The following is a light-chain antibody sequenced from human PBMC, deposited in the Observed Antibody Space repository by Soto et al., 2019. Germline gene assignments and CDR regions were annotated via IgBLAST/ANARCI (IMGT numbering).Light chain of an antibody. V-gene: IGKV1-6*01. CDR1: QGITND. CDR3: LQDYNYPRT. J-gene: IGKJ1*01. CDR2: GAY. Sequence: AIQMTQSPSSLSASVGDRVTITCRASQGITNDLGWYQQKPGKAPKLLMYGAYNLESGVPSRFSGSASGTDFTLTISSLQPEDFATYYCLQDYNYPRTFGQGTKVEIK.